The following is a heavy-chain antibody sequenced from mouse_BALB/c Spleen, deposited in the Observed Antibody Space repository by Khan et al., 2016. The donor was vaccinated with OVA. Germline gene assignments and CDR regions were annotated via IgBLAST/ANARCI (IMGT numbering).Heavy chain of an antibody. CDR3: ARREALYYFAY. D-gene: IGHD1-1*01. Sequence: QVQLQQSGAELVRPGASVKLSCKTSGYIFTSYWIHWVKQRSGQGLEWIARIYPGTDNTYYNEKLRDKATLTADKSSSTAYIQLSSLKSEDSTVYFCARREALYYFAYWGQGTTLTVSS. J-gene: IGHJ2*01. CDR2: IYPGTDNT. V-gene: IGHV1S132*01. CDR1: GYIFTSYW.